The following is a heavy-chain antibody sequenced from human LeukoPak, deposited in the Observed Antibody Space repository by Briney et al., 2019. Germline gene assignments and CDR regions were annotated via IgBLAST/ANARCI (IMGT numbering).Heavy chain of an antibody. J-gene: IGHJ4*02. D-gene: IGHD2-21*01. CDR3: ARADCGGDCYPSTYFDY. V-gene: IGHV1-46*01. CDR1: GYTFTSYC. Sequence: ASVKVSCKASGYTFTSYCMHWVRQAPGQGLEWMGIINPSGGSTSYAQKFQGRVTMTRDTSTSTVYMELSSLRSEDTAVYYCARADCGGDCYPSTYFDYWGQGTLVTVSS. CDR2: INPSGGST.